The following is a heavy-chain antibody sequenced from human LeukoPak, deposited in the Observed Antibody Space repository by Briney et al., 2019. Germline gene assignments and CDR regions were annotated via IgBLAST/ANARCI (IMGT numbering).Heavy chain of an antibody. D-gene: IGHD3-22*01. CDR1: GSRFTSYW. Sequence: GESLKISCKGSGSRFTSYWIGWVRQMPGKGLEWMGIIYPGDSDTRYSPSFQGQVTISADKSISTAYLQWSSLKASDTAMYYCARRCYYDSSGYPARPPPCYYYGMDVWGQGTTVTVSS. V-gene: IGHV5-51*01. CDR3: ARRCYYDSSGYPARPPPCYYYGMDV. CDR2: IYPGDSDT. J-gene: IGHJ6*02.